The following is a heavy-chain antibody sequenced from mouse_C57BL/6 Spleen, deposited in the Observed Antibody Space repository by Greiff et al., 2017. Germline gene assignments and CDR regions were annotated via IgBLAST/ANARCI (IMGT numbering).Heavy chain of an antibody. Sequence: QVQLKQPGAELVKPGASVKLSCKASGYTFTSYWMHWVKQRPGQGLEWIGMIHPNSGSTNYNEKFKSKATLTVDKSSSTAYMQLSSLTSEDSEVYYCARRGIGGYYGYFDYWGQGTTLTVAS. J-gene: IGHJ2*01. V-gene: IGHV1-64*01. CDR1: GYTFTSYW. CDR3: ARRGIGGYYGYFDY. CDR2: IHPNSGST. D-gene: IGHD2-3*01.